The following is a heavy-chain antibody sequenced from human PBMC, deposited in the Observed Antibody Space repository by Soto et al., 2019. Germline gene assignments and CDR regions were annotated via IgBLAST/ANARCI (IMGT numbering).Heavy chain of an antibody. CDR1: GYSFTDYH. J-gene: IGHJ6*02. Sequence: ASLKVSCKASGYSFTDYHIHWVRQAPGQGLEWLGRINPKSGGTSTAQKFQGWVTMTTDTSISTASMELTRLTSDDTAIYYCARGDSTDCSNGVCSFFYNHDMDVWGQGTTVTVSS. V-gene: IGHV1-2*04. CDR3: ARGDSTDCSNGVCSFFYNHDMDV. D-gene: IGHD2-8*01. CDR2: INPKSGGT.